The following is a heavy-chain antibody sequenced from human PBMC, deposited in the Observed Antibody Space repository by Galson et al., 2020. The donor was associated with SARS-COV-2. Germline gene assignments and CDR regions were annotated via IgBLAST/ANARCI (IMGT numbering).Heavy chain of an antibody. J-gene: IGHJ4*02. CDR1: GFTFSTYW. V-gene: IGHV3-74*01. CDR3: LRGLTIDY. D-gene: IGHD3-10*01. Sequence: GESLKISCAASGFTFSTYWMHWVRQAPGKGLVWVSRMNSDGSRTTYADSVKGRFTISRDNAKNTLYLQMNSLRAEDTAVYYCLRGLTIDYWGRGTLVSVSS. CDR2: MNSDGSRT.